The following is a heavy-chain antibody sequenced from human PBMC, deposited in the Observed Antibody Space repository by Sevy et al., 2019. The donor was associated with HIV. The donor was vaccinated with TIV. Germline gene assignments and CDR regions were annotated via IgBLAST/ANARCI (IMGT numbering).Heavy chain of an antibody. CDR2: IKSKTDGGTT. D-gene: IGHD3-10*01. CDR3: TVRITMVRAHRAFDI. CDR1: GFTFSNAW. V-gene: IGHV3-15*01. J-gene: IGHJ3*02. Sequence: GGSLRLSCAASGFTFSNAWMSWVRQAPGKGLEWVGRIKSKTDGGTTDYAAPVKGRFNISRDDSKNTRYLQMNSLKTEDTAVYYCTVRITMVRAHRAFDIWGQGTMVTVSS.